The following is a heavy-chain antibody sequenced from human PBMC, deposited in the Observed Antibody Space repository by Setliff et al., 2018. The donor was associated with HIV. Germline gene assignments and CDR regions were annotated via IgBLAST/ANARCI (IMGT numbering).Heavy chain of an antibody. CDR3: ARRRGQKATGWYYFDF. Sequence: LSATLSLTCSVSGGPITSNTYFWDWIRQAPGKGLEWIGSIYHSGNTYYNPSLKSRVSISVDTSKRQFSLKLTSVTAGDSALYYCARRRGQKATGWYYFDFWGQGALVTVSS. CDR2: IYHSGNT. D-gene: IGHD6-19*01. CDR1: GGPITSNTYF. V-gene: IGHV4-39*01. J-gene: IGHJ4*02.